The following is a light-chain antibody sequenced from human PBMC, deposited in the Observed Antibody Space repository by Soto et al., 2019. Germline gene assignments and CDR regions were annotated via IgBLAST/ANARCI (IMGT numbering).Light chain of an antibody. V-gene: IGKV1D-12*01. J-gene: IGKJ5*01. CDR2: AAS. CDR3: QQLDSFPLT. CDR1: QGISSW. Sequence: IRMTQSPSSLSASPGDRVTITCRASQGISSWLAWYQQKPGRAPKLLIYAASRLQGGVPLRFSGSGSGTEFTLSISSLQPEDVATYYCQQLDSFPLTFGQGTRLEIK.